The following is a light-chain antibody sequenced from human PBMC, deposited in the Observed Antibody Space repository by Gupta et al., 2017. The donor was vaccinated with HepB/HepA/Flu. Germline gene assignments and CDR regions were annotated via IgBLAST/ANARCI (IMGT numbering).Light chain of an antibody. CDR1: QSVSSN. J-gene: IGKJ4*01. V-gene: IGKV3-15*01. CDR3: QQDSNWPPLT. Sequence: EIVMTQSPGTLSVSPGERATLSCRASQSVSSNLAWYQQKPGQAPRLVIYGASTRDTGIPARFSGSGSGTEFPLTISSRLSEDFAVYYCQQDSNWPPLTFGRGTKVEIK. CDR2: GAS.